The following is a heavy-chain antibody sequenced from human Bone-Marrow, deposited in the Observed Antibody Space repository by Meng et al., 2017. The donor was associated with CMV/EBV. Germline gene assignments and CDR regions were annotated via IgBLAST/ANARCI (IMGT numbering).Heavy chain of an antibody. CDR1: GYTFTSYD. V-gene: IGHV1-18*01. CDR2: ISAYNGNT. D-gene: IGHD5-18*01. CDR3: ARGGGYSYGHNWFDP. Sequence: ASVKVSCKASGYTFTSYDINWVRQAPGQGLEWMGWISAYNGNTNYAQKLQGRVTITADKSTSTAYMELSSLRSEDTAVYYCARGGGYSYGHNWFDPWGQGTLVTVSS. J-gene: IGHJ5*02.